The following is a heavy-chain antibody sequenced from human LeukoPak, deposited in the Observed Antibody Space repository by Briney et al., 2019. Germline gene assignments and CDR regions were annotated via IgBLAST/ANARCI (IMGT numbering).Heavy chain of an antibody. CDR2: INGDGSTT. Sequence: PGRSLRFSCAASGFTFSRYWMHWVRQAPGKGLVWVSRINGDGSTTSYADSVKGGFTISRDNAKNTLYLQMNSLRAEDTAVYYCATGNYYDSRGYYTFGHWGQGTLVTVSS. J-gene: IGHJ1*01. CDR1: GFTFSRYW. V-gene: IGHV3-74*01. CDR3: ATGNYYDSRGYYTFGH. D-gene: IGHD3-22*01.